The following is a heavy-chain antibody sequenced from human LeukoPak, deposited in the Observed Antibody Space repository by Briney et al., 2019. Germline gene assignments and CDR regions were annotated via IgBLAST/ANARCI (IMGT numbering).Heavy chain of an antibody. J-gene: IGHJ6*02. D-gene: IGHD5-12*01. V-gene: IGHV1-69*13. CDR3: ARGSLNIEPSDRYYYYEMDV. CDR1: GGTFSSDG. CDR2: IIPRFGTT. Sequence: SVTVSCKASGGTFSSDGVSWVRQAPGQGLEWMGGIIPRFGTTNYAQRFQDRVTINADGSTSTVYMELSGLRSEDTATYYCARGSLNIEPSDRYYYYEMDVWGQGTTVTVSS.